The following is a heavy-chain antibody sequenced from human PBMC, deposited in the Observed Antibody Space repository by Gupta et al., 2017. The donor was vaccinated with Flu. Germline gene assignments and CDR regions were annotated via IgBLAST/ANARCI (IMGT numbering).Heavy chain of an antibody. Sequence: QVQLQESGPGLVKPSETLSLTCAVSGYSISSGYYWGWIRQPPGKGLEWIGSIYHSGSTYYNPSLKSRVTISVDTSKNQVSLKLSSVTAADTAVYYCARGSTRVKIFGVVTDYYYGMDVWGQGTTVTVS. CDR1: GYSISSGYY. CDR2: IYHSGST. CDR3: ARGSTRVKIFGVVTDYYYGMDV. J-gene: IGHJ6*01. V-gene: IGHV4-38-2*01. D-gene: IGHD3-3*01.